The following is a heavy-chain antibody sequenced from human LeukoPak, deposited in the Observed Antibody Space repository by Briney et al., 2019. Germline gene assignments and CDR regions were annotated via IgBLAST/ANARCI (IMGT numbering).Heavy chain of an antibody. CDR3: ASGSWGSDY. Sequence: GGSLRLSCAAPGFTFSSYSMNWVRQAPGKGLEWVSSISSSTSYIYYADSVKGRFTISRDNAKNSLYLQMNSLRAEDTAVYYCASGSWGSDYWGQGTLVTVSS. V-gene: IGHV3-21*01. CDR2: ISSSTSYI. CDR1: GFTFSSYS. D-gene: IGHD3-10*01. J-gene: IGHJ4*02.